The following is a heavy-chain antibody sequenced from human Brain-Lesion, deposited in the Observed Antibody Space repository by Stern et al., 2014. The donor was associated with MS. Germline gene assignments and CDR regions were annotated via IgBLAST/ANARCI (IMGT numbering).Heavy chain of an antibody. Sequence: VQLEESGPGLVKPSQTLSLSCTVSGGSISSGGYYWSWIRQPAGKGLEWIGRIFNSGSTRYNPSLKSRGPKPKATPKNQVPLRLNPMTAADTAVYYCARGRVVPGFQYYATDVWGQGTTVIVSS. CDR1: GGSISSGGYY. D-gene: IGHD2-2*01. CDR3: ARGRVVPGFQYYATDV. J-gene: IGHJ6*02. CDR2: IFNSGST. V-gene: IGHV4-61*02.